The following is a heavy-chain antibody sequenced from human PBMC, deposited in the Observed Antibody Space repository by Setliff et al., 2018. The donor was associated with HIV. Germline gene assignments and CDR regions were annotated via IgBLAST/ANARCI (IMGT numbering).Heavy chain of an antibody. D-gene: IGHD3-22*01. J-gene: IGHJ3*01. V-gene: IGHV4-59*12. CDR1: GGSISTYF. Sequence: PSETLSLTCTVSGGSISTYFWSWVRQTPGKGLEWIGEIYHNGITNYNPSLKSRLIMSLDKSKNEISLKLSSVTAADTAAYYCARGGDYYDSTGARAGFDFWGQGTMVTVSS. CDR3: ARGGDYYDSTGARAGFDF. CDR2: IYHNGIT.